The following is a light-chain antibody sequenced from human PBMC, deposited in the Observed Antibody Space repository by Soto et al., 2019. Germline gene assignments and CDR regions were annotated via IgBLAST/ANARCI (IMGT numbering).Light chain of an antibody. CDR1: QSVTSSY. CDR2: GAS. J-gene: IGKJ1*01. Sequence: EIVLTQSPGTLSLSPGERATLSCRASQSVTSSYLAWYPQKPGQAPRLLIYGASIRATGIPDRFSGSGSGTYLTLTISRLEPEAFAVYYCQQYGSPRWTFGQGNKVEIK. V-gene: IGKV3-20*01. CDR3: QQYGSPRWT.